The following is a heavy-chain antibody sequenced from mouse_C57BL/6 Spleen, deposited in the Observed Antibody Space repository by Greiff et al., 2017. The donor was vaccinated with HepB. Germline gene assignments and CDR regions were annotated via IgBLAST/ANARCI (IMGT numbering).Heavy chain of an antibody. D-gene: IGHD1-1*01. Sequence: QVQLQQPGAELVKPGASVKLSCKASGYTFTSYWMHWVKQRPGQGLEWIGMIHPNSGSTTYNEKFKSKATLTVDKSSSTAYMQLSSLTSEYSAVYYYARRAPRVVAPDYWGQGTTLTVSS. CDR1: GYTFTSYW. CDR2: IHPNSGST. V-gene: IGHV1-64*01. J-gene: IGHJ2*01. CDR3: ARRAPRVVAPDY.